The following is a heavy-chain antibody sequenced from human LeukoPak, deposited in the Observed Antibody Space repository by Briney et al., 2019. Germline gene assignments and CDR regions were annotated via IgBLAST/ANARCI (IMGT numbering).Heavy chain of an antibody. V-gene: IGHV3-23*01. Sequence: GGSLILPCAASGFTFSSYAMSWVRQAPGKGLEWVSAISGSGGSTHYADSVKGRFTISRDNSKNTLYLQMNSLRAEDTAVYYCAKDKEAYDFWSGYYYFDYWGQGTLVTVSS. CDR2: ISGSGGST. J-gene: IGHJ4*02. CDR3: AKDKEAYDFWSGYYYFDY. CDR1: GFTFSSYA. D-gene: IGHD3-3*01.